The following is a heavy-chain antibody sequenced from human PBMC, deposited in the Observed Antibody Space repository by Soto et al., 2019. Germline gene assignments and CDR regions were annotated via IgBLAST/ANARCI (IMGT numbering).Heavy chain of an antibody. D-gene: IGHD3-10*01. Sequence: EEEEGVASVKFSCKASGYLFTDYGIAWVRQAPGQGLEWMGWINVFNGDPRYAPNLQGRVTMTKDTSTNTASMELRSLRSDDTAVYFCVRVRRGQMDYWGQGSLVTVSS. V-gene: IGHV1-18*01. CDR2: INVFNGDP. J-gene: IGHJ4*02. CDR3: VRVRRGQMDY. CDR1: GYLFTDYG.